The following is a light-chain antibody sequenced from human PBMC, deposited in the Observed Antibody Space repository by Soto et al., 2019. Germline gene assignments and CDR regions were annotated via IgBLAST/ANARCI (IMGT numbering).Light chain of an antibody. CDR2: KAS. CDR1: QSISSW. CDR3: QQYHSSPYI. Sequence: DIQMTQSPPTLSASVGDRVTITCRASQSISSWLAWYQQKPGKAPKPLIYKASSLESGVPSRFSGCRSGTEFALTISSLQPDDFASYYCQQYHSSPYIFGQGTKLEIK. V-gene: IGKV1-5*03. J-gene: IGKJ2*01.